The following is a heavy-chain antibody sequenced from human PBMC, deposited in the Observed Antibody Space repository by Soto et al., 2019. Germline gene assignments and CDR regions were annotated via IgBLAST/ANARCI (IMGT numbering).Heavy chain of an antibody. CDR3: ARDKGRGQLGGNCYYALEV. J-gene: IGHJ6*02. V-gene: IGHV1-69*12. Sequence: QVQLVQSGAEVLKPGSSVKLSCKTSGDTFDTFAISWVRQAPGQGLEWMGGIIPIFRTPDYTQKFQGRVTITADVSTSTAYMELSSLRSEDTAVYYCARDKGRGQLGGNCYYALEVWGQGTTVTVSS. CDR1: GDTFDTFA. CDR2: IIPIFRTP. D-gene: IGHD1-1*01.